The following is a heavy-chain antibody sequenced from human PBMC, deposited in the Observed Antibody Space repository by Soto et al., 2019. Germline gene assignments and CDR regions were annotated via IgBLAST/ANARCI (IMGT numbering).Heavy chain of an antibody. CDR3: ARAGRGARAKYHSYYYMDV. V-gene: IGHV4-34*01. CDR2: INHSGST. CDR1: GGSFSGYY. J-gene: IGHJ6*03. D-gene: IGHD1-26*01. Sequence: SETLSLTCAVYGGSFSGYYWSWIRQPPGKGLEWIGEINHSGSTNYNPSLKSRVTISVDTSKNQFSLKLSSVTAADTAVYYCARAGRGARAKYHSYYYMDVWGKGTPVTVSS.